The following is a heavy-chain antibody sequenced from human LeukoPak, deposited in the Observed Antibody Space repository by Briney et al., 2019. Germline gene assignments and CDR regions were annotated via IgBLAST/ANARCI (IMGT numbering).Heavy chain of an antibody. D-gene: IGHD3-22*01. Sequence: GGSLRLSCAASGFTFSSYRMNWVHQAPGKGLEWISSIISSSYIYYADSVKGRFTISRDNAKNSLYLQMNSLRAEDTAVYYCARDLSGYYDSSETDYWGQGTLVTVSS. CDR2: IISSSYI. J-gene: IGHJ4*02. CDR1: GFTFSSYR. V-gene: IGHV3-21*01. CDR3: ARDLSGYYDSSETDY.